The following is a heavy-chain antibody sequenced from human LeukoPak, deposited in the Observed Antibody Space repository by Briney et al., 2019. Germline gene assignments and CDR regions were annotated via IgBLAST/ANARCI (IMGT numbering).Heavy chain of an antibody. V-gene: IGHV3-23*01. CDR1: GFTFSNYA. D-gene: IGHD3-16*01. CDR2: ISGSGDST. Sequence: PGGSLRLSCAASGFTFSNYAMPWVRQAPGKGLEWVSTISGSGDSTYYSDSVKGRFTISRDNSENTLYLQLNSLRAGDTAVYYCAKGGWGTVLDYWGQGTLVTVSP. CDR3: AKGGWGTVLDY. J-gene: IGHJ4*02.